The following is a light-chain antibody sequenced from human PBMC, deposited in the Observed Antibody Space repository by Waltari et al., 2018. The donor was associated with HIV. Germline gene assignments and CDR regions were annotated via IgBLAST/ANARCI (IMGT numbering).Light chain of an antibody. CDR1: RTILYSSNNQNY. Sequence: DIVMTQSPKSLAVSLGERATINCWSSRTILYSSNNQNYVAWYQQKPGQSPKVLIYWASTRASAVPDRFSGSGSGTNFRLTISSLQTVDVALYYCQQYYTIGPSFGGVTKVEIK. V-gene: IGKV4-1*01. CDR3: QQYYTIGPS. J-gene: IGKJ4*01. CDR2: WAS.